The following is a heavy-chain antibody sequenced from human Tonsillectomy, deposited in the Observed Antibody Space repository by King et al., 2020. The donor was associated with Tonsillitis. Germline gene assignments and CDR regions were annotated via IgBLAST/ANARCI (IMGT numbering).Heavy chain of an antibody. Sequence: QLVQSGAEVKKPGASVKVSCKASGYTFTGYYMYWVRQAPGQGLEWMGWINPNSGGTNYAQKFQGRVTMTRDPSISTAYMELSRLRSDDTAVYYCAREIMTIVRGVIIDYYHGLDVWGQGTTVTVYS. CDR2: INPNSGGT. CDR3: AREIMTIVRGVIIDYYHGLDV. J-gene: IGHJ6*02. D-gene: IGHD3-10*01. CDR1: GYTFTGYY. V-gene: IGHV1-2*02.